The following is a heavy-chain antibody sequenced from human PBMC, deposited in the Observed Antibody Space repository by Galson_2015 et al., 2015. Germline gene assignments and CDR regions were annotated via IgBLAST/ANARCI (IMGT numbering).Heavy chain of an antibody. CDR1: GFTFSSYW. D-gene: IGHD6-6*01. Sequence: SLRLSCAASGFTFSSYWMHWVRQAPGKGLVWVSRINSDGSSTSYADSVKGRFTISRDNAKNTLYLQMNSLRAEDTAVYYCAREYSSSSDYFDYWGQGTLVTVSS. J-gene: IGHJ4*02. CDR3: AREYSSSSDYFDY. CDR2: INSDGSST. V-gene: IGHV3-74*01.